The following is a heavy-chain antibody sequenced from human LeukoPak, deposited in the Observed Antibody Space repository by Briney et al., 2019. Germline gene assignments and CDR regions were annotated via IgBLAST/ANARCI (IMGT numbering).Heavy chain of an antibody. J-gene: IGHJ6*02. Sequence: PGGSLRLSCAASGFSFSSYNMNWVRQAPGKGLEWVSSISSGSSYIYYADSMKGRFTVSRDNAKNSLYLQMNTLRAEDTAVYYCAREPFDVSGQGTTVTVSS. V-gene: IGHV3-21*01. CDR2: ISSGSSYI. CDR3: AREPFDV. CDR1: GFSFSSYN.